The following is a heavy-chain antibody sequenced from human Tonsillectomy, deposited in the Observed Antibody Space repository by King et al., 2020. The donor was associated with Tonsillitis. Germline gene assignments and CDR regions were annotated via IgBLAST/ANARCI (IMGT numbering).Heavy chain of an antibody. CDR3: ARGGPNFWAGTLFDD. CDR1: GFTFNNYA. V-gene: IGHV3-30*04. J-gene: IGHJ4*02. CDR2: ISFDGSNK. D-gene: IGHD3/OR15-3a*01. Sequence: VQLVESGGGVVQPGRSLRLSCAASGFTFNNYAVHWVRQAPGKGLEWVTFISFDGSNKYYADSVKGRFTISRDNSKNTLYLQMNSLRPEDTAVYFCARGGPNFWAGTLFDDCGQGTLVTVSS.